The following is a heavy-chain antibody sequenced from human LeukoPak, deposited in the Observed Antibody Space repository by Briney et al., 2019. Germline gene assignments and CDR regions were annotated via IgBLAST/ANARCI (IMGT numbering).Heavy chain of an antibody. CDR1: GFTFSSYA. J-gene: IGHJ6*02. CDR3: ARDSIAVAGTDGMDV. Sequence: PGGSLRLSCAASGFTFSSYAMHWVRQAPGKGLEWVAVISYDGSNKYYADSVKGRFTISRDNSKNTLYLQMNSLRAEDTAAYYCARDSIAVAGTDGMDVWGQGTTVTVSS. CDR2: ISYDGSNK. D-gene: IGHD6-19*01. V-gene: IGHV3-30-3*01.